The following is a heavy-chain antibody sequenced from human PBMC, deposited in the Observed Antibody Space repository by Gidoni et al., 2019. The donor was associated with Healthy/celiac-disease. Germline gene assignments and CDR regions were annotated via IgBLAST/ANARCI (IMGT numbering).Heavy chain of an antibody. D-gene: IGHD5-18*01. CDR2: INHSGST. CDR3: ARWGGGSYGLDY. CDR1: GGSFSGYY. V-gene: IGHV4-34*01. J-gene: IGHJ4*02. Sequence: QVQLQQWGAGLLKPSETLSLTCAVYGGSFSGYYWSWIRQPPGKGLEWIGEINHSGSTNYNPSLKSRVTISVDTSKNQFSLKLSSVTAADTAVYYCARWGGGSYGLDYWGQGTLVTVSS.